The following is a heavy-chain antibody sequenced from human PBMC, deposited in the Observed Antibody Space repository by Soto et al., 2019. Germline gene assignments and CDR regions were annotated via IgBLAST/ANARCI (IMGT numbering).Heavy chain of an antibody. Sequence: ASVKVSGKASGYSFTDHHIHWVRQAPGQGLEWLGRINPKSGGTSTAQKFQGWVTMTTDTSVSTASIELTSLTSAESPIYYCPRGDSTDCSYCVYSFLYNNYMDFWGQGTMVTVSS. CDR2: INPKSGGT. V-gene: IGHV1-2*04. CDR1: GYSFTDHH. CDR3: PRGDSTDCSYCVYSFLYNNYMDF. J-gene: IGHJ6*03. D-gene: IGHD3-10*02.